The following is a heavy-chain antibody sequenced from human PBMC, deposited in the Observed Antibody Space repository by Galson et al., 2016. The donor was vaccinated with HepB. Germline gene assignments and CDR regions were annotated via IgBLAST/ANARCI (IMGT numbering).Heavy chain of an antibody. CDR3: AHSVQDYIWGSYALTYCFDY. V-gene: IGHV2-5*01. D-gene: IGHD3-16*01. J-gene: IGHJ4*02. Sequence: PALVTPKRTLTLTCTFSGFSLRTSGVGVGWIRQPPGKALGWLALIYRNDDQRYSPSLRTRLTITKDTSRNQVVLKMTNMDPVDTATYYCAHSVQDYIWGSYALTYCFDYWGQGTLVTVAA. CDR1: GFSLRTSGVG. CDR2: IYRNDDQ.